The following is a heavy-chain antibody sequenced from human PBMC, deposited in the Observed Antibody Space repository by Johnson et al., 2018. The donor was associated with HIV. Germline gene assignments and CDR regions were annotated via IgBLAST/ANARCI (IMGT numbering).Heavy chain of an antibody. Sequence: QVQLVESRGVLVQPGGSLRLSCAASGFTFSSYAMHWVRQAPGKGLEWVAVISYDGSTYYADSVKGRFTISRDNSKNTLYLQMNSLRAEDTAVYYCARPSVMTTLTTTPWAFNIWGQGTMVTVSS. J-gene: IGHJ3*02. CDR1: GFTFSSYA. CDR2: ISYDGST. CDR3: ARPSVMTTLTTTPWAFNI. V-gene: IGHV3-30-3*01. D-gene: IGHD4-17*01.